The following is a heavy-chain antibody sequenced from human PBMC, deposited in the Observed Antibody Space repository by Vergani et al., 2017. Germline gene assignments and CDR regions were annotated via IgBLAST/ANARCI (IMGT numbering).Heavy chain of an antibody. J-gene: IGHJ4*02. CDR3: ARHTTYTDS. Sequence: EVQLVQSGAEVKKPGESLKISCQISGYSFTNYWIGWVRQMPGKGLEWMGIIHPADSDTRYSPSFQGQVTISADKSISTAYLQRSSLRASDSAMYYCARHTTYTDSWGQGTLVTVSS. D-gene: IGHD1-1*01. V-gene: IGHV5-51*01. CDR1: GYSFTNYW. CDR2: IHPADSDT.